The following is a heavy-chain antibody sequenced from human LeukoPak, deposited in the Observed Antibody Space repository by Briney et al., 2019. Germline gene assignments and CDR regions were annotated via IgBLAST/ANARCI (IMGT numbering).Heavy chain of an antibody. CDR2: IYYSGST. D-gene: IGHD2-15*01. CDR3: ARHRRVRGYCSGGSCYNWFDP. CDR1: GGSFSGYY. J-gene: IGHJ5*02. V-gene: IGHV4-39*01. Sequence: PSETLSLTCAVYGGSFSGYYWGWIRQPPGKGLEWIGSIYYSGSTYYNPSLKSRVTISVDTSKNQFSLKLSSVTAADTAVYYCARHRRVRGYCSGGSCYNWFDPWGQGTLVTVSS.